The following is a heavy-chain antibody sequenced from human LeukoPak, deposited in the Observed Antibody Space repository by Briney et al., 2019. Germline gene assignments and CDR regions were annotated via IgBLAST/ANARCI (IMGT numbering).Heavy chain of an antibody. CDR1: GGTFSSYA. D-gene: IGHD2-2*01. V-gene: IGHV1-69*13. Sequence: ASVTVSCKASGGTFSSYAISWVRQAPGQGLEWMGGIIPIFGTANYAQKFQGRVTITADESTSTAYMELSSLRSEDTAVYYCAREGCSSTSCPRKWFDPWGQGTLVTVSS. CDR3: AREGCSSTSCPRKWFDP. J-gene: IGHJ5*02. CDR2: IIPIFGTA.